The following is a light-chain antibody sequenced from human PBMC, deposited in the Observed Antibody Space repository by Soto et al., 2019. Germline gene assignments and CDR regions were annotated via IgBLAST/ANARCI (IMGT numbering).Light chain of an antibody. CDR2: GAS. Sequence: EIVMTQSPATLSVSPGERATLSCRASQSVGSNLAWYQQKPGQAPRLLIYGASTRATGIPARFSGSGSGTEFILTISSLQSEAFTVYYCQQYNNWPQTFGQGTKVDIK. CDR1: QSVGSN. J-gene: IGKJ1*01. CDR3: QQYNNWPQT. V-gene: IGKV3-15*01.